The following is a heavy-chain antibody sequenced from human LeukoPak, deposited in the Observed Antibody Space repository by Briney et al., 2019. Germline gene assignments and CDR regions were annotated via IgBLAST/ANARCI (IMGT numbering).Heavy chain of an antibody. Sequence: SQTLSLTCTVSGGSISSGDYYWSWIRQPPGKGLEWIGYIYYSGSIYYNPSLKSRVTISVDTSKNQFSLKLSSVTAADTAVYYCARVSGTVVPAAKDDYWGQGTLVTVSS. CDR3: ARVSGTVVPAAKDDY. CDR1: GGSISSGDYY. D-gene: IGHD2-2*01. CDR2: IYYSGSI. V-gene: IGHV4-30-4*01. J-gene: IGHJ4*02.